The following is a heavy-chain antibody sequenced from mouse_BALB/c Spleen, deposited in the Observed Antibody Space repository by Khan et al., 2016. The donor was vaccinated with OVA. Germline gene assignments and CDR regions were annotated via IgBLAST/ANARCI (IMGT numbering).Heavy chain of an antibody. D-gene: IGHD2-2*01. V-gene: IGHV5-9-3*01. CDR1: GFTFSSYA. Sequence: EVELVESGGGVVKPGGSLKLSCSASGFTFSSYAMSWVRQTPEKRLEWVATISTGGHYTFYPDSAKGRFPTSRDNAKNTLYLQMSSLRSEDTAMYYCARRLVDYYAMDYWGQGTSVTVSS. CDR3: ARRLVDYYAMDY. J-gene: IGHJ4*01. CDR2: ISTGGHYT.